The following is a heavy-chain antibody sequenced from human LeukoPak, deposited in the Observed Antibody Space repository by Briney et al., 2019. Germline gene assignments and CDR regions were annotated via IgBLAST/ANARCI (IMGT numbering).Heavy chain of an antibody. CDR3: ARTLRGSEGGAFDP. D-gene: IGHD3-10*01. Sequence: PSESLSLTCTVSGGSMRTHFWSWIRQPPGKALEWNAYVNDGGTTSYHPSLQSRVAISVDTSKSQFSLRLTSVTAADTAVYYCARTLRGSEGGAFDPWGQGTLVTVSS. J-gene: IGHJ5*02. V-gene: IGHV4-59*11. CDR1: GGSMRTHF. CDR2: VNDGGTT.